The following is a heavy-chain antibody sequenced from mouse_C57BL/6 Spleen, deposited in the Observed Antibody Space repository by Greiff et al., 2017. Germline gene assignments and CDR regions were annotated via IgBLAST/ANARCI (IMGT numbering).Heavy chain of an antibody. Sequence: EVKLVESGGGLVKPGGSLKLSCAASGFTFSDYGMHWVRQAPEKGLEWVAYISSGSSTIYYADTVKGRFTISRDNAKNTLFLQMTSLRSEDTAMYYCARFGYYGSSRYWYFDVWGTGTTVTVSS. V-gene: IGHV5-17*01. CDR3: ARFGYYGSSRYWYFDV. J-gene: IGHJ1*03. D-gene: IGHD1-1*01. CDR1: GFTFSDYG. CDR2: ISSGSSTI.